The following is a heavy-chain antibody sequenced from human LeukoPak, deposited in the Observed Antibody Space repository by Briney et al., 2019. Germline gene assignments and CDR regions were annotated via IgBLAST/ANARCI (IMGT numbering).Heavy chain of an antibody. CDR1: GGSISSGTYY. CDR2: IYSSGST. V-gene: IGHV4-61*09. J-gene: IGHJ4*02. D-gene: IGHD1-26*01. Sequence: PSETLSLTCTVSGGSISSGTYYWTWIRQPAGKGLEWIGHIYSSGSTNFNPSLKSRVTISVDTSKNQFSLKLSSVTAADTAVYYCARWGSIVGATGGFDYWGQGTLVTVSS. CDR3: ARWGSIVGATGGFDY.